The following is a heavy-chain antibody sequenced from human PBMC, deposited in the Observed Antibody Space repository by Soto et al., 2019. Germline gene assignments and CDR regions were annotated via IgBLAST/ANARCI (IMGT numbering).Heavy chain of an antibody. CDR1: GFTFSSYS. J-gene: IGHJ6*02. CDR2: ISSSSSTI. Sequence: GGSLRLSCAASGFTFSSYSMNWVRQAPGKGLEWVSYISSSSSTIYYADSVKGRFTISRDNAKNSLYLQMNSLRAEDTAVYYCARTSGYRPLYGMDVWGQGTTVTVSS. V-gene: IGHV3-48*01. CDR3: ARTSGYRPLYGMDV. D-gene: IGHD3-22*01.